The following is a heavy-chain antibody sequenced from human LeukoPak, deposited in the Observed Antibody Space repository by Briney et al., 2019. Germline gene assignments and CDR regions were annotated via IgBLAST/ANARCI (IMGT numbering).Heavy chain of an antibody. Sequence: PGGSLRLSCAASGFTFSSYAMAWVRQDSGKGLEWVSAISSSGGSTYYVDPVKGRFTISRDNSKNTLSLQMNSLRAEDTAVYYCAKDHPPYYYDSSGLSVDYWGQGTLVTVSS. CDR1: GFTFSSYA. V-gene: IGHV3-23*01. D-gene: IGHD3-22*01. CDR2: ISSSGGST. J-gene: IGHJ4*02. CDR3: AKDHPPYYYDSSGLSVDY.